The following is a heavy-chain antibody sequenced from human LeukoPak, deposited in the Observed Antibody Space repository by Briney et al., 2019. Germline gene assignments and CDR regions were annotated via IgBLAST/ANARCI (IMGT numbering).Heavy chain of an antibody. J-gene: IGHJ3*02. Sequence: ASVKVSCKASGYTFTGYYMHWVRQAPGQGLEWMGWINPNSGGTNYAQKFQGRVTMTRDTSISTAYMELSRLRSDDTAVYYCARRRITMVRGGLGDAFDIWGQGTMVTVSS. CDR1: GYTFTGYY. CDR3: ARRRITMVRGGLGDAFDI. CDR2: INPNSGGT. D-gene: IGHD3-10*01. V-gene: IGHV1-2*02.